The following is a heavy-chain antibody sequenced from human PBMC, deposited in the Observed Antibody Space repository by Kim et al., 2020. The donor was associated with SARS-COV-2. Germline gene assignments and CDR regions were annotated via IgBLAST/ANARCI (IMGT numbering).Heavy chain of an antibody. J-gene: IGHJ2*01. V-gene: IGHV4-59*13. CDR3: ARAYDILTGFDL. D-gene: IGHD3-9*01. CDR2: IYYSGST. CDR1: GGSISSYY. Sequence: PSETLSLTCTVSGGSISSYYWSWIRQPPGKGLEWIGYIYYSGSTNYNPSLKSRVTISVDTSKNQFSLKLSSVTAADTAVYYCARAYDILTGFDLWGRGTLVTVSS.